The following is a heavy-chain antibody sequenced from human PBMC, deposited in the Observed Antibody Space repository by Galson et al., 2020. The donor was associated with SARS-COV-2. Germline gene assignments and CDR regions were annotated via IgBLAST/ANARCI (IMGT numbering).Heavy chain of an antibody. V-gene: IGHV1-18*04. CDR2: ISSYNGNT. J-gene: IGHJ6*03. CDR1: GYTFTSYG. CDR3: ARRVTSSRYSSGWYSYYYYMDV. Sequence: GESLKISCKASGYTFTSYGIRWVRQAPGPGLEWMGWISSYNGNTNYAQKLPGSVTMTTDTSTSTAYMELRSLRSDDTAVYYCARRVTSSRYSSGWYSYYYYMDVWGKGTTVTVSS. D-gene: IGHD6-19*01.